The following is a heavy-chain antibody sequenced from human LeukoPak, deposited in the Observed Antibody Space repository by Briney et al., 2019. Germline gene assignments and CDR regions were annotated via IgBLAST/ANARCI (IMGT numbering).Heavy chain of an antibody. D-gene: IGHD2-2*03. J-gene: IGHJ3*01. V-gene: IGHV1-69*04. Sequence: SVKVSCKASGGTFSSYAISWVRQAPGQGLEWMGRIIPILGIANYAQKFQGRVTITADKSTSTAYMELSSLRSEDTAVYYCARLWRGWIDAFDVWGQGTVVTVSS. CDR1: GGTFSSYA. CDR2: IIPILGIA. CDR3: ARLWRGWIDAFDV.